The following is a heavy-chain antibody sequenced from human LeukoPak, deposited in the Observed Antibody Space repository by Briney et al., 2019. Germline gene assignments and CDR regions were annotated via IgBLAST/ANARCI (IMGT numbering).Heavy chain of an antibody. CDR2: IRYDGSNK. D-gene: IGHD2-2*01. Sequence: GGSLRLSCAASGFTFSSYGMHWVRQAPGKGLEWVAFIRYDGSNKYYADSVKGRFTISRDNSKNTLYLQMNSLRAEDTAVYYCAKDYPQLPRELDYWGQGTLVTVSS. V-gene: IGHV3-30*02. J-gene: IGHJ4*02. CDR3: AKDYPQLPRELDY. CDR1: GFTFSSYG.